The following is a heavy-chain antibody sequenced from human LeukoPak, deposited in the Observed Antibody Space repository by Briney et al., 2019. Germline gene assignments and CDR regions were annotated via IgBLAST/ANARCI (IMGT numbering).Heavy chain of an antibody. Sequence: PSETLSLTCTVSGGSISSNYYYWGWIRQPPGKGLEWIGSMYYSGSTYYNPSLKSRVTISVDTSKNQFSLKLNSGTAADTAAYYCVRHCLKYYDYDFLDPWGQGTLVTVSS. CDR1: GGSISSNYYY. CDR2: MYYSGST. J-gene: IGHJ5*02. V-gene: IGHV4-39*01. D-gene: IGHD3-3*01. CDR3: VRHCLKYYDYDFLDP.